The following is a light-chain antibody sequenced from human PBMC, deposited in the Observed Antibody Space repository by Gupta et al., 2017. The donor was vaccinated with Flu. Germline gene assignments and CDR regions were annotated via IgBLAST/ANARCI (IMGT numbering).Light chain of an antibody. Sequence: VIISCSGSSSNIGSNAVKWYKQFPGKDPPLLIDSEDQRRSGVPDRFSGATACNYASLVISGRQYEDEAVEYCAEWDDSINGRCVFGGGTKLTVL. J-gene: IGLJ3*02. CDR2: SED. V-gene: IGLV1-44*01. CDR3: AEWDDSINGRCV. CDR1: SSNIGSNA.